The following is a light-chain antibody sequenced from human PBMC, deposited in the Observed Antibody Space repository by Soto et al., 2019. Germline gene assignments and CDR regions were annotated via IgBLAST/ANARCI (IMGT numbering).Light chain of an antibody. CDR3: HQYGSSYT. J-gene: IGKJ2*01. Sequence: EIVLTQSPGTLSLSPGERATLSCRASQSVSSYLAWYQQKPGQAPRLLIYDASSRATGIPDRFSGSGSGTDFTLTISRLEAEDFAVYYCHQYGSSYTFGQGTKLEIK. V-gene: IGKV3-20*01. CDR1: QSVSSY. CDR2: DAS.